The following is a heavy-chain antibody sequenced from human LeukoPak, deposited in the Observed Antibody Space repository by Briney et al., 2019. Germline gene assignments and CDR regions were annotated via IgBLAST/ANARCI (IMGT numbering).Heavy chain of an antibody. CDR3: AREEDSSTIRSSHGMDV. CDR2: ISSGGTYI. Sequence: GGSLRLSCATSGFTFSIYTMNWVRQAPGKGLEWVSCISSGGTYIYNADSVKGRFTISRDNAKNSLYLQMNNLRAEDTAVYYGAREEDSSTIRSSHGMDVWGQGTTVTVSS. J-gene: IGHJ6*02. CDR1: GFTFSIYT. V-gene: IGHV3-21*01. D-gene: IGHD6-6*01.